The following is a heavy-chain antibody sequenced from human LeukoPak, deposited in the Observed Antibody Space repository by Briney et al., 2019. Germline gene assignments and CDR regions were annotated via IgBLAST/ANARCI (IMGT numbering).Heavy chain of an antibody. D-gene: IGHD1-26*01. CDR1: GSMYNYY. CDR3: ARHISSGGTYAHFDY. V-gene: IGHV4-59*08. J-gene: IGHJ4*02. CDR2: IHYSGST. Sequence: SETLSLTCTVSGSMYNYYWSWIRQPPGKGLEWIGYIHYSGSTNYNPSLKSRVTMSLDASKNQVSPKLNSVTAADTAVYYCARHISSGGTYAHFDYWGQGTLVTVSS.